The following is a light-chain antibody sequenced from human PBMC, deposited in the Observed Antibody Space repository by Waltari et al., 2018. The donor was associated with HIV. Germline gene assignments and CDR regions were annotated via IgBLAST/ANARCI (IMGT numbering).Light chain of an antibody. J-gene: IGKJ4*01. V-gene: IGKV1-39*01. CDR3: QQTYNKPLT. CDR1: QSISRS. Sequence: DTQLTQFPSSLSASVGDSATITCRTSQSISRSLNWDQVKPGTAPKLLIYATSTLQSGVPLRFSGSGSGTDVTLTISSLQPEDFASYYCQQTYNKPLTFGGGTTVEI. CDR2: ATS.